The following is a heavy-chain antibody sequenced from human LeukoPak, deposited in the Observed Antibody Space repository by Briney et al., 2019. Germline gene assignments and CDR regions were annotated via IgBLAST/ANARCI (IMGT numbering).Heavy chain of an antibody. J-gene: IGHJ4*02. CDR2: IHHDGNT. CDR3: ARNAAYCLDY. D-gene: IGHD1-26*01. Sequence: SGTLSLTCVVSGGSISSGYWWSWVRQTPGKGLEWIAEIHHDGNTNYNPSLKGRVTISVDTSKNQFSLKLTSVTAADTAIYYCARNAAYCLDYWGQGTLVTVSP. V-gene: IGHV4-4*02. CDR1: GGSISSGYW.